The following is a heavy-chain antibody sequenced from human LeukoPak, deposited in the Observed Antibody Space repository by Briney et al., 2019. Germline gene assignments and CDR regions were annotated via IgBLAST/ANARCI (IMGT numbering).Heavy chain of an antibody. D-gene: IGHD4-17*01. CDR3: ARGRNDYGDYGRWYFDL. CDR2: IYSGGNT. J-gene: IGHJ2*01. CDR1: GFTVSNKY. V-gene: IGHV3-66*02. Sequence: GGSLRLSCAASGFTVSNKYMNWVRQAPGKGLEWDSVIYSGGNTYYADSVKGLFPISRDNSKNTLQLQMNSLRVEDTAVYYCARGRNDYGDYGRWYFDLWGRGTLVTVSS.